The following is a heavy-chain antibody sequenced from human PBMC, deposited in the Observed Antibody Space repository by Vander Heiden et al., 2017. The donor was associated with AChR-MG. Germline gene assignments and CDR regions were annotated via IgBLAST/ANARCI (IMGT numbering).Heavy chain of an antibody. CDR3: ARVRRGLVGAGREVDY. V-gene: IGHV4-34*01. Sequence: QVQLQQWGAGLLKPSETLSLTCAVYGESFSGYYWSWIRQPPGKGLEWIGEINHSGSTNYNPSLKSRVTISVDTSKNQFSLKLSSVTAADTAVYYCARVRRGLVGAGREVDYWGQGTLVTVSS. CDR2: INHSGST. CDR1: GESFSGYY. J-gene: IGHJ4*02. D-gene: IGHD1-26*01.